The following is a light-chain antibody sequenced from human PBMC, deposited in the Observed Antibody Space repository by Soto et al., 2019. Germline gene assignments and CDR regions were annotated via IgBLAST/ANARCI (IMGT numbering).Light chain of an antibody. V-gene: IGKV1-5*01. J-gene: IGKJ5*01. Sequence: DIQMTQSPSTLSASVGDRVTITCRASQSISSWLAWYQQKPGKAPKLLIYDASSLESGVPSRFSGSGSGTEFTLTISSLQPDDFATYYCQQYNSYSPTFDQGTRLEIK. CDR2: DAS. CDR1: QSISSW. CDR3: QQYNSYSPT.